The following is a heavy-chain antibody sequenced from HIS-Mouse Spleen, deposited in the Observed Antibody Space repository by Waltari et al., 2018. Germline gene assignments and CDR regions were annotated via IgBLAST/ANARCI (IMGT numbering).Heavy chain of an antibody. CDR1: GFTFSSYG. V-gene: IGHV3-33*06. Sequence: QVQLVESGGGVVQPGRSLRLSCAASGFTFSSYGMHWVRQAPGKGLGWVTVIWYDGRNKYYADSVKGRFTISRDNSKNTLYLQMNSLRAEDTAVYYCAKGGLMVYAIGDYWGQGTLVTVSS. CDR2: IWYDGRNK. J-gene: IGHJ4*02. CDR3: AKGGLMVYAIGDY. D-gene: IGHD2-8*01.